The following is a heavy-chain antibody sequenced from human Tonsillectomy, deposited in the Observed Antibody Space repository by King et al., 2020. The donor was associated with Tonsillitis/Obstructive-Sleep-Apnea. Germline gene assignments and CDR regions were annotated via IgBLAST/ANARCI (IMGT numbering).Heavy chain of an antibody. V-gene: IGHV4-39*01. Sequence: LQLQESGPGLVKPSETLSLTCTVSGGSISSTLYYWGWIRQPPGKGLEWIGSMYYIGTTYYNPSLKIRVTISVATSKNQFSLKLSSVTAADTAVYYCARHYYAGSGTYRPFDYWGQGTLVTVSS. J-gene: IGHJ4*02. CDR2: MYYIGTT. D-gene: IGHD3-10*01. CDR3: ARHYYAGSGTYRPFDY. CDR1: GGSISSTLYY.